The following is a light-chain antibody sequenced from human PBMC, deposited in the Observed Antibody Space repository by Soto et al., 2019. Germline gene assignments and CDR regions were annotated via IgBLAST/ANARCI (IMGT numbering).Light chain of an antibody. J-gene: IGKJ2*01. CDR3: EQYDSSPYT. Sequence: IVLTQSPGTLSLSPGESATLSSSASHGVSSTYLAWYQHKPGPAPRLLSYGASSRETGIPDTFSGSGSGTDFTLAISRLEPEAFAGYYCEQYDSSPYTFGQGTKLEIK. CDR1: HGVSSTY. CDR2: GAS. V-gene: IGKV3-20*01.